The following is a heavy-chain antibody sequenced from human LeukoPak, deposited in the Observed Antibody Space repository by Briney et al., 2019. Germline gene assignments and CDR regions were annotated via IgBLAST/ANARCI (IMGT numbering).Heavy chain of an antibody. CDR1: GFTFSSYA. J-gene: IGHJ5*02. Sequence: GGSLRLSCAASGFTFSSYAMSWVRQAPGKGLEWVSAISGSGDSTYYADSVKGRFTISRDNSKNTLYLQMNSLRAEDTAVYYCAKPPFDTSGYYPNNWSDPWGQGSLVTVSS. V-gene: IGHV3-23*01. CDR2: ISGSGDST. D-gene: IGHD3-22*01. CDR3: AKPPFDTSGYYPNNWSDP.